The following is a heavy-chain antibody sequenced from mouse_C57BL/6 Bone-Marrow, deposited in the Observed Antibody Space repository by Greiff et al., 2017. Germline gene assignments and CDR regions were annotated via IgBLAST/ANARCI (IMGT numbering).Heavy chain of an antibody. V-gene: IGHV1-72*01. CDR1: GYTFTSYW. CDR2: IDPTSGGT. D-gene: IGHD2-5*01. Sequence: VQLQQPGAELVKPGASVKLSCKASGYTFTSYWMHWVKQRPGRGLEWIGRIDPTSGGTTYNEKFKSKATVTVDKPSSTAYMQLRSLTSVGSAVYDGAGGDYSNLAWFAYWGQGTMVTVSA. J-gene: IGHJ3*01. CDR3: AGGDYSNLAWFAY.